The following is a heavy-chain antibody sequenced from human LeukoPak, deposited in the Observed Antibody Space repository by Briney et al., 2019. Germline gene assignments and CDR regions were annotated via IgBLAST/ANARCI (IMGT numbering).Heavy chain of an antibody. Sequence: GESLKISCKASGYSFSTYWIGWLRQMPGKGLEYMGIIYPGDSDIRYSPSFQGQVTISADKSISTAYLQWSSLNASDTATYYCARQVATSGTTYWFDPWGQGTLVTVSS. CDR1: GYSFSTYW. CDR2: IYPGDSDI. CDR3: ARQVATSGTTYWFDP. D-gene: IGHD1-1*01. J-gene: IGHJ5*02. V-gene: IGHV5-51*01.